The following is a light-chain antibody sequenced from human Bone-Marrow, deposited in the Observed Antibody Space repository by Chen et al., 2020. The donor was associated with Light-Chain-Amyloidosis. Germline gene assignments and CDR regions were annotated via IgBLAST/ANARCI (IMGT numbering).Light chain of an antibody. Sequence: SVLTQQPSTSRTPGKRENTSRSRARSKIGITYVYWYQHFPGAAPNLLIHRNNQRPSGVPDRFSASKSGTSAFLAISGLRSEDEAYYYCAAWDGSLSGYVFGTGTKVIVL. J-gene: IGLJ1*01. CDR3: AAWDGSLSGYV. CDR1: RSKIGITY. V-gene: IGLV1-47*01. CDR2: RNN.